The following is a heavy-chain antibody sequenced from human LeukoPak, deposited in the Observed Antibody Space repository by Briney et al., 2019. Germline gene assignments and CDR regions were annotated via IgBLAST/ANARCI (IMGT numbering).Heavy chain of an antibody. V-gene: IGHV3-30*01. Sequence: GGSLRLSCAASGFTFSSYAMHWVRQAPGKGLEWVAVISYDGSNKYYADSVKGRFTISRDNSKNTLYLQMNSLRAEDTAVYYCARSVMATIPYFDYWGQGTPVTVSS. D-gene: IGHD5-24*01. CDR3: ARSVMATIPYFDY. CDR2: ISYDGSNK. J-gene: IGHJ4*02. CDR1: GFTFSSYA.